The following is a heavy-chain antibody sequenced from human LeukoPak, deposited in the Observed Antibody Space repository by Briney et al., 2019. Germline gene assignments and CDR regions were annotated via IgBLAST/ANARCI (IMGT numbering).Heavy chain of an antibody. V-gene: IGHV3-23*01. CDR3: AKGGGGSYSGYDFDY. Sequence: GGSLRLSCVASGFTFSSYVMTWVRQAPGKGLEWVSAISGGGGSTYYADSVKGRFTISRDTSKNTLSLQMNSLRAEDTAVYYCAKGGGGSYSGYDFDYWGQGTLVTVSS. J-gene: IGHJ4*02. D-gene: IGHD1-26*01. CDR1: GFTFSSYV. CDR2: ISGGGGST.